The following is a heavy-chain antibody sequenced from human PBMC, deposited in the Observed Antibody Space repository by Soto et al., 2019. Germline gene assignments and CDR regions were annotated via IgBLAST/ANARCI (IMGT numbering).Heavy chain of an antibody. D-gene: IGHD3-22*01. CDR3: ASKGVVVMGEFDC. CDR2: ISSSSSYI. V-gene: IGHV3-21*01. Sequence: EVQLVETGGGLVKPGGSLRLSCAASGFTFSSYSMNWVRQAPGKGLEWVSSISSSSSYIYYADSVKGRFTISRDNGKNSLYLQMDSLRAEDTAVYYCASKGVVVMGEFDCWGQGTLVTVSS. J-gene: IGHJ4*02. CDR1: GFTFSSYS.